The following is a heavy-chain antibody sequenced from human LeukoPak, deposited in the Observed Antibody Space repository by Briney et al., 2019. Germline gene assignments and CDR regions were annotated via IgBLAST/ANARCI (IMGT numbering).Heavy chain of an antibody. CDR3: AGGGYLGPIDY. V-gene: IGHV4-30-2*01. Sequence: PSETLSLTCAVSGGSISSGGYSWSWIRQPPGKGLEWVGYIYHSGSTYYNPSLKSRVTISVDTSKNQFSLKLSSVTAADTAVYYCAGGGYLGPIDYWGQGTLVTVSS. D-gene: IGHD3-22*01. CDR2: IYHSGST. CDR1: GGSISSGGYS. J-gene: IGHJ4*02.